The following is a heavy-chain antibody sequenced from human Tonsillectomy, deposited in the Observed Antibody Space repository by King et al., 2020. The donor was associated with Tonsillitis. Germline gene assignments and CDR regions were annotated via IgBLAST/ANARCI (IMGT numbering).Heavy chain of an antibody. J-gene: IGHJ4*02. V-gene: IGHV1-69*12. D-gene: IGHD3-22*01. CDR3: ARGGAYYYDSSGYRPPLFDY. CDR1: GGAFSSYA. Sequence: FQLVQSGAEVKKPGSSVKVSCKASGGAFSSYAISWVRQAPGQGLEWMGGIIPIFGTANYAQKFQGRVTITADESTSTAYMELSSLRSEDTAVYYCARGGAYYYDSSGYRPPLFDYWGQGTLVTVSS. CDR2: IIPIFGTA.